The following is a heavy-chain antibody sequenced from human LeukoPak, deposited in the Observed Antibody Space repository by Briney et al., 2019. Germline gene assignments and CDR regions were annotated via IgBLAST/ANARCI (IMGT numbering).Heavy chain of an antibody. V-gene: IGHV1-2*02. D-gene: IGHD4-17*01. J-gene: IGHJ4*02. CDR1: GYTFTGYY. Sequence: ASVKVSCKASGYTFTGYYMHWVRQAPGQGLEWMGWINPNSGGTNYAQKFQGRVTMTRDTSISTAYMELSRLRSDDTAVYYCARVLGDEKWVDYWGQGTLVTVSS. CDR2: INPNSGGT. CDR3: ARVLGDEKWVDY.